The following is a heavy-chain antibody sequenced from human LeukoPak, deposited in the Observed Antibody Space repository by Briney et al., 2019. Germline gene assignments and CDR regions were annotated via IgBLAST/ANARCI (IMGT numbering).Heavy chain of an antibody. J-gene: IGHJ4*02. Sequence: GRSLRLSCAASGFTFSSYAMHWVRQAPGKGLEWVAVISYDGSNKYYADSVKGRFTISRDNSKNTLYLQMNSLRAEDTAVYYCAREGQLGVYWGQGTLVTVSS. CDR2: ISYDGSNK. CDR1: GFTFSSYA. V-gene: IGHV3-30-3*01. CDR3: AREGQLGVY. D-gene: IGHD6-6*01.